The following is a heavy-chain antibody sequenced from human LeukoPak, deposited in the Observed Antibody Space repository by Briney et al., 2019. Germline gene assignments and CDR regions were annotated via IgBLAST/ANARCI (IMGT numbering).Heavy chain of an antibody. CDR1: GFTFSSYA. Sequence: GRSLRLSCAASGFTFSSYAMHWVRQAPGKGLEWVAVISYDGSNKYYADSVKGRFTISRDNSKNTLYLQMNSLRAEDTAVYYCARVSVAAALSAEYFQHWGQGTLVTVSS. V-gene: IGHV3-30*04. CDR2: ISYDGSNK. D-gene: IGHD2-15*01. J-gene: IGHJ1*01. CDR3: ARVSVAAALSAEYFQH.